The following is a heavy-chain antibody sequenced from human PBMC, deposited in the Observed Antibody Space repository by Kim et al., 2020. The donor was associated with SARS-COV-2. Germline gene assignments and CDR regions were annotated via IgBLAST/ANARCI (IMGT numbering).Heavy chain of an antibody. CDR2: ISSSGSTI. CDR3: ARVHPGGGVPLDY. D-gene: IGHD3-10*01. Sequence: GGSLRLSCAASGFTFSSYEMNWVRQAPGKGLEWVSYISSSGSTIYYADSVKGRFTISRDNAKNSLYLQMNSLRAEDTAVYYCARVHPGGGVPLDYWGQGTLVTVSS. V-gene: IGHV3-48*03. J-gene: IGHJ4*02. CDR1: GFTFSSYE.